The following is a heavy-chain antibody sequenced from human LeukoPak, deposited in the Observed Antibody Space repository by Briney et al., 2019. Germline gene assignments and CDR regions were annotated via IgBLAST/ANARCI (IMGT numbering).Heavy chain of an antibody. D-gene: IGHD3-10*01. Sequence: PSETLSLTCAVSGYSISSGYYWGWIRQPPGKGLEWIGSIYHSGSTYYNPSLKSRVTISVDTSKNQFSLKLSSVTAADTAVYYCARSYGSGSYKWFDPWGQGTLVTVSS. J-gene: IGHJ5*02. CDR3: ARSYGSGSYKWFDP. CDR1: GYSISSGYY. CDR2: IYHSGST. V-gene: IGHV4-38-2*01.